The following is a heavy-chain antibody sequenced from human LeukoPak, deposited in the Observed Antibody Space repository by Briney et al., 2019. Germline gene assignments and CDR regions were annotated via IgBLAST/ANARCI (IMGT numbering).Heavy chain of an antibody. V-gene: IGHV3-21*01. D-gene: IGHD4-17*01. CDR2: ISSSSSYI. J-gene: IGHJ5*02. CDR3: AREAVTTRRGVNSWFDP. Sequence: GGSLRLSCAASGFTFSSYSMNWVRQAPGKGLEWVSSISSSSSYIYYADTVKGRFTISRDNAKNSLYLQMNSLRAEDTAVYYCAREAVTTRRGVNSWFDPWGQGTLVTVSS. CDR1: GFTFSSYS.